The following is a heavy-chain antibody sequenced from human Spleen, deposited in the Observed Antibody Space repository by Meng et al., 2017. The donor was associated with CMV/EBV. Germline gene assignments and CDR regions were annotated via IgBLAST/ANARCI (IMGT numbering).Heavy chain of an antibody. D-gene: IGHD6-19*01. Sequence: GESLKISCAASGFTFTCYCMTWVRQAPGKGLEWVADIWKDGNTIWYFDSVKGRFTISRDNAKNSLFLQMNSLRVEDTAVYYCVRDMGWYRFDSWGQGTLVTVSS. J-gene: IGHJ4*02. CDR3: VRDMGWYRFDS. CDR1: GFTFTCYC. V-gene: IGHV3-7*01. CDR2: IWKDGNTI.